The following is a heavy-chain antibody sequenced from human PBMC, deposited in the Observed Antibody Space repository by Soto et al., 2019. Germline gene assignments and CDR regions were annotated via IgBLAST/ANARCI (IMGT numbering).Heavy chain of an antibody. CDR2: IIPILGKT. D-gene: IGHD3-16*01. CDR3: ARGLGGRMAD. CDR1: GTIFSSYT. J-gene: IGHJ6*02. V-gene: IGHV1-69*08. Sequence: QVQLVQSGAEVKKPGSSVRVSCKASGTIFSSYTISWVRQAPGQGLEWMGRIIPILGKTNSAQKFQGRVTLTADKTTTTAYMQPNSLSLEDTGVYYCARGLGGRMADWGPGTTVTVSS.